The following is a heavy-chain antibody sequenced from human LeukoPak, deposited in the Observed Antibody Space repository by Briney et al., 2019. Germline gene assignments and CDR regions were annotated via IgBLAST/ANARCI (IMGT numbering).Heavy chain of an antibody. CDR2: IYYTGTT. D-gene: IGHD3/OR15-3a*01. J-gene: IGHJ4*02. CDR3: ARGLGPFDD. Sequence: SDTLSLTCTVSGGYISSSSYYWGWVRQPPGKGLEWFGTIYYTGTTYYNPALESRITISVHTSKNQFALKLTSVTAADTAVYFCARGLGPFDDWGQGTLVTVSS. CDR1: GGYISSSSYY. V-gene: IGHV4-39*01.